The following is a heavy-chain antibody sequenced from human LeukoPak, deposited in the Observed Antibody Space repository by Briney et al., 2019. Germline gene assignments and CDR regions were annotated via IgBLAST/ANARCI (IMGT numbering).Heavy chain of an antibody. CDR3: ARGYYGPPYY. J-gene: IGHJ4*02. V-gene: IGHV4-34*01. CDR1: GGSFNGYY. D-gene: IGHD3-10*01. CDR2: INHSGST. Sequence: SETLSLTCAVYGGSFNGYYWSWIRQPPGKGLEWIGEINHSGSTNYNPSLKSRVTISVDTSKNQLSLKLSSVTAADTAVYYCARGYYGPPYYWGQGTLVTVSS.